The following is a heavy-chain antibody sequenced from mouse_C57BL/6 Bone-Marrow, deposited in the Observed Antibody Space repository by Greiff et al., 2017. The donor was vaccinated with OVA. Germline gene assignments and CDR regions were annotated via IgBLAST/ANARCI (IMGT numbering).Heavy chain of an antibody. Sequence: VQLKESGPELVEPGASVKIPCKASGYTFTDYNMDWVKQSHGKSLEWIGDINPNNGGTIYNQKFKGKATLAVDKSSSTAYMELRSLTSEDTAVYYCARFSIWGYFDVWGTGTTVTVSS. V-gene: IGHV1-18*01. CDR1: GYTFTDYN. CDR3: ARFSIWGYFDV. J-gene: IGHJ1*03. CDR2: INPNNGGT.